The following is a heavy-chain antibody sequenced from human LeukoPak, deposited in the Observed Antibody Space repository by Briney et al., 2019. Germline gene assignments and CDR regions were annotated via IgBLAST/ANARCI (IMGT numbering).Heavy chain of an antibody. CDR1: GGSISSSSYY. Sequence: SETRSLTCTVSGGSISSSSYYWGWIRQPPGKGLEWIGSIYYSGSTYYNPSLKSRVTISVDTSKNQFSLKLSSVTAADTAVYYCARHPSGFRVDPWGQGTLVTVSS. D-gene: IGHD6-19*01. CDR3: ARHPSGFRVDP. CDR2: IYYSGST. V-gene: IGHV4-39*01. J-gene: IGHJ5*02.